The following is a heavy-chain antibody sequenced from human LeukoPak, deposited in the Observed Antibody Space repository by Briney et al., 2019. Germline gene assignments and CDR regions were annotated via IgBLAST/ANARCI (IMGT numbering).Heavy chain of an antibody. CDR1: GASISSYY. J-gene: IGHJ4*02. Sequence: SETLSLTCTVSGASISSYYWSWIRQPPGKGLEWIGFIAYSGSANYNASLKSRVSISVDMSKIQLSLNLTSVTAADTAVYYCARAPSMILPYYFDYWSQGTLVTVSS. CDR2: IAYSGSA. D-gene: IGHD3-22*01. CDR3: ARAPSMILPYYFDY. V-gene: IGHV4-59*01.